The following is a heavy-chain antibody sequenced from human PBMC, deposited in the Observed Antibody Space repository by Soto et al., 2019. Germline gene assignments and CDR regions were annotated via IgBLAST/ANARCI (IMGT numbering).Heavy chain of an antibody. CDR1: GLTFSDYY. Sequence: LRLSCAASGLTFSDYYMSWMRQAPGKGLEWIAYISGAGSNYADSGQGRFTISRDNTKNSLYLQMNSLRDEDTAVYYCARSRKPSYYSGTYFDFWGQGALVTVSS. CDR3: ARSRKPSYYSGTYFDF. J-gene: IGHJ4*02. CDR2: ISGAGS. V-gene: IGHV3-11*01. D-gene: IGHD3-10*01.